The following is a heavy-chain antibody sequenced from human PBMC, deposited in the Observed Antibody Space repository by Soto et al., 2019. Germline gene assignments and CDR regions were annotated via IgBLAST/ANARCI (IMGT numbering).Heavy chain of an antibody. Sequence: QVQLVESGGDVVQPGRSLRLSCATSGFTFTSYALHWVRQAPGKGLEWVTIISYDGSNKYYADSVKGRFTISRDNSKNTLYLQMNSLRAEDTAVYYCARVWRRGYCSGGSSYGMDVWGQGTTVTVSS. CDR3: ARVWRRGYCSGGSSYGMDV. CDR2: ISYDGSNK. J-gene: IGHJ6*02. CDR1: GFTFTSYA. V-gene: IGHV3-30-3*01. D-gene: IGHD2-15*01.